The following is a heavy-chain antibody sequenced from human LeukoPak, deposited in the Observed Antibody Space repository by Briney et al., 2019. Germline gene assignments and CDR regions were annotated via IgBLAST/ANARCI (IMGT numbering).Heavy chain of an antibody. Sequence: PSETLSLTCTVSGGSISNPYWSWIRQPAGKGLEWIGRIYASGSTNYNPSLKSRVTMSVDTSKNQFSLKLNSVTAADTAVYYCARGEATVTPFFDCWGQGTLVTVSS. CDR2: IYASGST. J-gene: IGHJ4*02. V-gene: IGHV4-4*07. D-gene: IGHD4-17*01. CDR1: GGSISNPY. CDR3: ARGEATVTPFFDC.